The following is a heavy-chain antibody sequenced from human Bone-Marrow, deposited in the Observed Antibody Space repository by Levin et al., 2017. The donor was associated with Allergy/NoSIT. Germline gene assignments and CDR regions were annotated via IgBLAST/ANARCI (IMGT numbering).Heavy chain of an antibody. V-gene: IGHV3-49*03. CDR1: GFTFGDYA. CDR3: SRDHFRPGDYFDY. J-gene: IGHJ4*02. D-gene: IGHD3-3*02. CDR2: IRSKAYGGTS. Sequence: GGSLRLSCATSGFTFGDYAMNWFRQAPGKELEWVGFIRSKAYGGTSEYAASVKGRFSISRDESKSIAYLQMNSQKTEDTAVYFCSRDHFRPGDYFDYWGQGTLVTVSS.